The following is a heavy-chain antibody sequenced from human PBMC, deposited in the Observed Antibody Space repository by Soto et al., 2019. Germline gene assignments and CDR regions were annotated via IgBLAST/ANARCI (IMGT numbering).Heavy chain of an antibody. CDR1: GGSISSTIYY. V-gene: IGHV4-39*01. J-gene: IGHJ4*02. CDR2: MYYRGNT. Sequence: QLQLQESGPGLVKPSETLSLTCTVSGGSISSTIYYWGWIRQPPGNGREWIGSMYYRGNTYYNPSLKSRVTISVDTSKNQFSLNLSSVTAADTAVYFCVRKSDAVVSKPPDYWGQGTLVTVSS. D-gene: IGHD3-22*01. CDR3: VRKSDAVVSKPPDY.